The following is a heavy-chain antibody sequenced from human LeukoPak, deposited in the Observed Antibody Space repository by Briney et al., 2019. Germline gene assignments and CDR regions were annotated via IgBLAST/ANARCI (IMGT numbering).Heavy chain of an antibody. J-gene: IGHJ4*02. CDR3: ARQTGSGLFSLP. V-gene: IGHV4-39*01. D-gene: IGHD3-10*01. CDR2: IYFSGGT. CDR1: GDSISGSNCY. Sequence: SETLSLTCTVSGDSISGSNCYWGWIRHHPGKGLEWNGSIYFSGGTYYNASLKRRVTISVDTSKNQFSLKLSSVTAADTAVYYCARQTGSGLFSLPGGQGTLVTVSS.